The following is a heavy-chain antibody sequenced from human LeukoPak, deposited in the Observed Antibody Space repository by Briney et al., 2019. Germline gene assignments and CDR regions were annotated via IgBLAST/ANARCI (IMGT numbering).Heavy chain of an antibody. CDR1: GFTFSSYE. CDR3: AVLLWFGELSGFDY. V-gene: IGHV3-48*03. J-gene: IGHJ4*02. CDR2: ISSSGSTI. Sequence: PGGSLRLSCAASGFTFSSYEMNWVRQAPGKGLEWVSYISSSGSTIYYADSVKGRFTISRDNAKNSLYLQMNSLRAEDTAVYYCAVLLWFGELSGFDYWGQRTLVTVSS. D-gene: IGHD3-10*01.